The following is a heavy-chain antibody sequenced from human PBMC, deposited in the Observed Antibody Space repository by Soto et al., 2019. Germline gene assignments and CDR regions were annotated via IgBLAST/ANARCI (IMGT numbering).Heavy chain of an antibody. D-gene: IGHD6-13*01. CDR3: ARAIAPATSGY. CDR2: ISPILGIA. CDR1: GGTFSSYT. V-gene: IGHV1-69*02. Sequence: QVQLVQSGAEVKKPGSSVKVSCKASGGTFSSYTISWVRQAPGQGLEWVGRISPILGIANYAQKFQGRVTITAEKTTSTAYMELSSMRTEETEVPYCARAIAPATSGYWGQATLVTVSS. J-gene: IGHJ4*02.